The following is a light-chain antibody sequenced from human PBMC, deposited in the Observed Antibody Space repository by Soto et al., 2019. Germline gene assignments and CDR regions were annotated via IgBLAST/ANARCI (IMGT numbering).Light chain of an antibody. CDR3: QQRSNWPLT. CDR2: DAS. CDR1: QSVSSY. J-gene: IGKJ4*01. Sequence: EIVLTQSPATLSLSPGERATLSCRASQSVSSYLAWYQQKPGQAPRLLIYDASNRATGITARFSGSGSGTDFTLTSSSLEPEDFAVYSCQQRSNWPLTFGGGTKVEIK. V-gene: IGKV3-11*01.